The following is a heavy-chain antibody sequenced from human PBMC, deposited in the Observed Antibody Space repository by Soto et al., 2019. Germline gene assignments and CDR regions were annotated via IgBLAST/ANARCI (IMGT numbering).Heavy chain of an antibody. CDR1: VRSITSYY. V-gene: IGHV4-59*12. J-gene: IGHJ4*02. CDR3: ARTYDSNGYASEFDS. CDR2: SYDHGIT. Sequence: QVVLQESGPGLVKPPETLSLTCSVSVRSITSYYWSWVRQPPGKGLEWIGYSYDHGITSQNPSLQSGVTMAADTSPKQFSLKLTSVTGADTAAYYCARTYDSNGYASEFDSWGQGILVTVTS. D-gene: IGHD3-22*01.